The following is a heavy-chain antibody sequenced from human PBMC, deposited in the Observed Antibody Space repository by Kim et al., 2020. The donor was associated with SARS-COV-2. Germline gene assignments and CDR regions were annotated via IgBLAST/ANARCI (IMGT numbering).Heavy chain of an antibody. CDR1: GFTFGDYA. J-gene: IGHJ5*02. D-gene: IGHD4-4*01. Sequence: GGSLRLSCAASGFTFGDYAMHWVRQAPGKGLEWVSGISWSSGSIGYADSVKGRFTISRDNAKNSLYLQMNSLRAEDTALYYCVKTETRASNWYLGWFDPWGQGTLVTVSS. V-gene: IGHV3-9*01. CDR3: VKTETRASNWYLGWFDP. CDR2: ISWSSGSI.